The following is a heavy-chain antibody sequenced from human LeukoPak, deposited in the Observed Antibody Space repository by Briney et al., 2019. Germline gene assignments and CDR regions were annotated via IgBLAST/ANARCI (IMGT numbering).Heavy chain of an antibody. V-gene: IGHV4-39*01. D-gene: IGHD3-3*01. CDR1: GGSISSSHYY. CDR2: IYYSGTT. CDR3: ARQISDYYYYYIDV. Sequence: SETLSLTCTVSGGSISSSHYYWGWIRQPPGKGLEWIGTIYYSGTTYYNPSLESRVTMSEDTSKNQFSLTLRSVTATNTAVYYCARQISDYYYYYIDVWGKGTTVTVSS. J-gene: IGHJ6*03.